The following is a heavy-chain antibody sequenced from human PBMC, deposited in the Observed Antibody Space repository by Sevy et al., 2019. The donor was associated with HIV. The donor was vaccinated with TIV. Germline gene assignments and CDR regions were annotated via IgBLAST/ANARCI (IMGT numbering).Heavy chain of an antibody. J-gene: IGHJ6*02. Sequence: ASVKVSCKASGGTFSSYAISWVRQAPGQGLEWMGGIIPIFGTANYAQKFQGRVTITADESTSTAYMELSSLRSEDTAVYYCARMTTVTTWASYYYGMDVWGQGTTVTVSS. CDR1: GGTFSSYA. D-gene: IGHD4-17*01. V-gene: IGHV1-69*13. CDR2: IIPIFGTA. CDR3: ARMTTVTTWASYYYGMDV.